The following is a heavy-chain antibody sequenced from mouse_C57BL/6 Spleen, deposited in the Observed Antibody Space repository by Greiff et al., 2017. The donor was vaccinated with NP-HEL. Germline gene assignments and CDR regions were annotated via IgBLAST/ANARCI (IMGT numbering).Heavy chain of an antibody. CDR2: IDPSDSYT. V-gene: IGHV1-50*01. D-gene: IGHD1-1*01. Sequence: QVQLQQPGAELVKPGASVKLSCTASGYTFTSYCMQWVKQRPEQGLEWIGEIDPSDSYTNYNQKFKGKATLTVDTSSSTAYMQLSSLTSEDSAVYYCARKSLYYGSSYIDYWGQGTTLTVSS. CDR1: GYTFTSYC. CDR3: ARKSLYYGSSYIDY. J-gene: IGHJ2*01.